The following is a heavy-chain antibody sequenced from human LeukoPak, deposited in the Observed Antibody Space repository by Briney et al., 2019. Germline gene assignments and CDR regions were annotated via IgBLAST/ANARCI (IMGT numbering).Heavy chain of an antibody. CDR1: GFTFSSYG. CDR3: AKNRWGIAAAAFDY. V-gene: IGHV3-30*18. D-gene: IGHD6-13*01. Sequence: GGSLRLSCAASGFTFSSYGMHWVRQAPGKGLEWVAVISYDGSNKYCADSVKGRFTISRDNSKNTLYLQMNSLRAEDTAVCYCAKNRWGIAAAAFDYWGQGTLVTVSS. J-gene: IGHJ4*02. CDR2: ISYDGSNK.